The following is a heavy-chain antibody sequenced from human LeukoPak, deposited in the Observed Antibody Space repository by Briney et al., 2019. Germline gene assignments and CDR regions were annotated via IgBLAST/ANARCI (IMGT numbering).Heavy chain of an antibody. D-gene: IGHD4-17*01. J-gene: IGHJ4*02. Sequence: GGSLRLSCAASGFTFSSYAMSWVRQAPGKGLEWVSAISGSGGSTYYADSVKGRFTISRDNAENTLYLQMNSLRAEDTAVYFCARVGDYGDYNWGQGALVTVSS. V-gene: IGHV3-23*01. CDR1: GFTFSSYA. CDR2: ISGSGGST. CDR3: ARVGDYGDYN.